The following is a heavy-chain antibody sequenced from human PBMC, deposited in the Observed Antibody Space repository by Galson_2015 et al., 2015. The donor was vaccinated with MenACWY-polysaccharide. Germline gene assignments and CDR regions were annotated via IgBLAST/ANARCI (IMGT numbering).Heavy chain of an antibody. V-gene: IGHV4-59*01. Sequence: DSISSSFWNWFRQPPGKGLEWVGWIYYSGSTKYTPSLESRVTISLDASKNQFSLRLSSVTAADTAVYYCARAPRPDKTFGYFDYWGQGTLVTVSS. CDR2: IYYSGST. CDR3: ARAPRPDKTFGYFDY. D-gene: IGHD3-16*01. CDR1: DSISSSF. J-gene: IGHJ4*02.